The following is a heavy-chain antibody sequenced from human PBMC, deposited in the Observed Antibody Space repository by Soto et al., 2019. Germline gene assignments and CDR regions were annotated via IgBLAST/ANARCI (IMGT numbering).Heavy chain of an antibody. V-gene: IGHV3-7*01. J-gene: IGHJ4*02. CDR1: GFTFSSYW. D-gene: IGHD5-12*01. Sequence: GGSLRLSCAASGFTFSSYWMSWVRQAPGKGLEWVANIKQDGSEKYYVDSVKGRFTISRDNAKNSLYLQMNSLRAEDTAVYYCARDTADWSVATIPFDYWGQGTLVTVSS. CDR2: IKQDGSEK. CDR3: ARDTADWSVATIPFDY.